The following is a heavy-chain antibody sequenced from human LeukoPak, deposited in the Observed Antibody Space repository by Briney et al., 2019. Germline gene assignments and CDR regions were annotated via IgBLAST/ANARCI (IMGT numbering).Heavy chain of an antibody. CDR3: ARLSEYYDFWSGSGRGDAFDI. J-gene: IGHJ3*02. V-gene: IGHV4-34*01. CDR1: GGSFSGYY. CDR2: INHSGST. D-gene: IGHD3-3*01. Sequence: SETLSLTCAVYGGSFSGYYWIWIRQPPGKGLEWIGEINHSGSTNYNPSLKSRVTISVDTSKNQFFLKLSSVTAADTAVYYCARLSEYYDFWSGSGRGDAFDIWGQGTMVTVSS.